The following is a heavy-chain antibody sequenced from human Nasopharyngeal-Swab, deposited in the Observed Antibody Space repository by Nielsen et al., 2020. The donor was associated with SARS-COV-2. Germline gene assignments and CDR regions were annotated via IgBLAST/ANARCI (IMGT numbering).Heavy chain of an antibody. CDR2: IWYDGSNK. CDR1: GFTFSSYG. J-gene: IGHJ4*02. CDR3: AKSHGGSYYSHFDY. V-gene: IGHV3-30*02. Sequence: GGSLRLSCAASGFTFSSYGMHWVRQAPGKGLEWVAVIWYDGSNKYYADSVKGRFTISRDNSKNTLYLQMNSLRAEDTAVYYCAKSHGGSYYSHFDYWGQGTLVTVSS. D-gene: IGHD1-26*01.